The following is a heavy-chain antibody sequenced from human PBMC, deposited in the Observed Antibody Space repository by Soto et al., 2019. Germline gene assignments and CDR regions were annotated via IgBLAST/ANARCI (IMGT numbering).Heavy chain of an antibody. Sequence: XGSLRLSCAASGFTFSSYDLSWVRQAPGKGLEWVSAISGSGGSTYYADSVEGRFTISRGNSKNTLYLQMNSLRAEDTAVYYCAKQGFPAGPYNWFDHWGQGPLVTVSS. V-gene: IGHV3-23*01. CDR2: ISGSGGST. CDR1: GFTFSSYD. D-gene: IGHD2-2*01. CDR3: AKQGFPAGPYNWFDH. J-gene: IGHJ5*02.